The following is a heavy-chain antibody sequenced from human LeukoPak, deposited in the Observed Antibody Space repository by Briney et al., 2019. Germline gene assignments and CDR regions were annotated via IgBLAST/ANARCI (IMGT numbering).Heavy chain of an antibody. J-gene: IGHJ4*02. D-gene: IGHD2-15*01. CDR2: ISSSSSYI. CDR3: ARGYSAGHDY. CDR1: GFTFSSYD. V-gene: IGHV3-21*01. Sequence: GGSLRLSCAASGFTFSSYDVSWVRQAPGKGLEWVSSISSSSSYIYYADSVKGRFTISRDNAKNSLYLQMNSLRAEDTAVYYCARGYSAGHDYWGQGTLVTVSS.